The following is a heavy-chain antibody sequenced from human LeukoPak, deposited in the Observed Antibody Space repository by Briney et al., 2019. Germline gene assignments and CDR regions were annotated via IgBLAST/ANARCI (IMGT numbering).Heavy chain of an antibody. J-gene: IGHJ6*02. CDR3: AKDYSPARIAEPTYYYYYGMDV. Sequence: PGGSLRLSCAASGFTFSSYAMSWVRQAPGKGLEWVSAISGSGGSTYYADSVKGRFTISRDNSKNTLYLQMNSLRAEDTAVYYCAKDYSPARIAEPTYYYYYGMDVWGQGTTVTVSS. CDR1: GFTFSSYA. CDR2: ISGSGGST. D-gene: IGHD6-13*01. V-gene: IGHV3-23*01.